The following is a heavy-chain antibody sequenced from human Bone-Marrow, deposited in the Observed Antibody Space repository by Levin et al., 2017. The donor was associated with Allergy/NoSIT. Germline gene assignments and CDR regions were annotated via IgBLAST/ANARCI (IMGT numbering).Heavy chain of an antibody. CDR2: IYWDDDK. Sequence: SGPTLVKPTQTLTLTCTFSGFSLSTSGVGVGWVRQPPGKALEWLAIIYWDDDKTYSPSLKNRVTITKDISKNQVVFTMTNMDPVDTATYYCAHRVGRSQLLYGWFDPWGQGTLVTVSS. D-gene: IGHD2-2*02. CDR1: GFSLSTSGVG. CDR3: AHRVGRSQLLYGWFDP. V-gene: IGHV2-5*02. J-gene: IGHJ5*02.